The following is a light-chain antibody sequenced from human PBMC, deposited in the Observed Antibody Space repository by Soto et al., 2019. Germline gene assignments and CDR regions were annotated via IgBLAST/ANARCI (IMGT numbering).Light chain of an antibody. J-gene: IGKJ1*01. Sequence: VVSQSPAALSVYTGERAALSFRASQSVSSKLAWYRQRPGQAPRLVIYDTSTRATGVPARFSGSGSGTEFTLTISSLQSEDFAVYYCQQYTNWPPWTFGQGAKVDIK. V-gene: IGKV3-15*01. CDR1: QSVSSK. CDR2: DTS. CDR3: QQYTNWPPWT.